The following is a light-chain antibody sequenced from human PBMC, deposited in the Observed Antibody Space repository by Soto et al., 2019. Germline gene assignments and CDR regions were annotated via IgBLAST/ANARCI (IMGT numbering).Light chain of an antibody. CDR3: QHSGA. CDR1: QSISNW. J-gene: IGKJ1*01. Sequence: DIQMTQSPSTLSASVGDRVTITCRASQSISNWLAWYQQKPGKTPKLLIYWASSLESGVPSRFSGSGSGTEFTLTITSLQPDDFATYYCQHSGAFGQGTKVEIK. V-gene: IGKV1-5*03. CDR2: WAS.